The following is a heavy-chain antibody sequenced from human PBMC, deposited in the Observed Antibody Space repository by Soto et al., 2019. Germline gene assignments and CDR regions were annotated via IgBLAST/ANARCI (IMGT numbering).Heavy chain of an antibody. D-gene: IGHD3-10*01. CDR2: IWYDGSNK. V-gene: IGHV3-33*01. Sequence: GGSLRLSCAASGFTFSSYGMHWVRQAPCKGLEWVAVIWYDGSNKYYADSVKGRFTISRDNSKNTLYLQMNSLRAEDTAVYYCAREPIWFGEFGAFDYWGQGTLVTVSS. CDR3: AREPIWFGEFGAFDY. CDR1: GFTFSSYG. J-gene: IGHJ4*02.